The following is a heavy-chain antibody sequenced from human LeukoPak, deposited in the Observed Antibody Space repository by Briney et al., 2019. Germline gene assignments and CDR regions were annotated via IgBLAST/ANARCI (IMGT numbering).Heavy chain of an antibody. V-gene: IGHV3-21*01. Sequence: GGSLRLSCAASGFTFSSYSMNWVRQAPGKGLEWVSSISSSSSYIYYADSVKGRFTISRDNAKNSLYLQMNSLRAEDTAVYYCARDPLSNYDFWSGFLDYWGQGTLVTVSS. J-gene: IGHJ4*02. CDR3: ARDPLSNYDFWSGFLDY. D-gene: IGHD3-3*01. CDR2: ISSSSSYI. CDR1: GFTFSSYS.